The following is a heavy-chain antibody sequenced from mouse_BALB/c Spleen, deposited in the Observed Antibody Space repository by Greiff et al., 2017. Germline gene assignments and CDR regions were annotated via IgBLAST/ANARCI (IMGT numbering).Heavy chain of an antibody. V-gene: IGHV5-12-1*01. CDR2: ISSGGGST. D-gene: IGHD1-1*01. CDR1: GFAFSSYD. Sequence: EVQGVESGGGVVKPGGSLKPSCAASGFAFSSYDMSWVRQTPEKRLEWVAYISSGGGSTYYPATVKGRFTISRDNAKNTLYLQMSSLKSEDTAMYYCASPSYWDAMDYWGQGASVTVSS. J-gene: IGHJ4*01. CDR3: ASPSYWDAMDY.